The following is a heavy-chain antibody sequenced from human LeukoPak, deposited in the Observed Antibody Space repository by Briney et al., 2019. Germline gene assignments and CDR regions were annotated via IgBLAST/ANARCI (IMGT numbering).Heavy chain of an antibody. CDR3: AKEPQTYYYDSSGYYYDY. V-gene: IGHV3-30*18. D-gene: IGHD3-22*01. Sequence: GRSLRLSCAASGFTFSSYGMHWARQAPGKGLEWVAVISYDGSNKYYADSVKGRFTISRDNSKNTLYLQMNSLRAEDTAVYYCAKEPQTYYYDSSGYYYDYWGQGTLVTVSS. CDR1: GFTFSSYG. J-gene: IGHJ4*02. CDR2: ISYDGSNK.